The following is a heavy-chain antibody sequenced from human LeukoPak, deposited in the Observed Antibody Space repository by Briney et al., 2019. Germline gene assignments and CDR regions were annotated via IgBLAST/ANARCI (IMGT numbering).Heavy chain of an antibody. CDR1: GGTFSSYA. D-gene: IGHD5-12*01. Sequence: SVKVSCKASGGTFSSYAISWVRQAPGQGLEWMGGIIPIFGTANYAQKFQGRVTITADESTSTAYMELSSLRSEDTVVYYCARDSGYVGNGDYWGQGTLVTVSS. CDR3: ARDSGYVGNGDY. CDR2: IIPIFGTA. V-gene: IGHV1-69*13. J-gene: IGHJ4*02.